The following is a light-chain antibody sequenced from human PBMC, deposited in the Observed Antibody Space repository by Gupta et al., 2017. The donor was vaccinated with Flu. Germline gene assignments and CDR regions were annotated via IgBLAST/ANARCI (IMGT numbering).Light chain of an antibody. CDR2: WAF. J-gene: IGKJ2*01. CDR3: KQPNECPRT. Sequence: ATLSCMASQNSGSNLAWYQLKPGQSPRLLIYWAFSRAATTPVRFSGSGSGTEFSLTISSLQAEDFAIYFCKQPNECPRTFGQGTRLDIK. V-gene: IGKV3-15*01. CDR1: QNSGSN.